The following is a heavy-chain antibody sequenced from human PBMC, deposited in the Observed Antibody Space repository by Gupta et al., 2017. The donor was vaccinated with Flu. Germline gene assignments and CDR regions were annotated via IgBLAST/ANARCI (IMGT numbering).Heavy chain of an antibody. CDR2: ISGGFGST. J-gene: IGHJ4*02. V-gene: IGHV3-23*01. CDR3: AQSGGYRGSYRDY. D-gene: IGHD1-26*01. Sequence: VRQADGKGLEWVSNISGGFGSTNSADSVKGRFTIARDNTKSTLFLPMNGLRAEDTVVYYCAQSGGYRGSYRDYWGKEPLCTVSS.